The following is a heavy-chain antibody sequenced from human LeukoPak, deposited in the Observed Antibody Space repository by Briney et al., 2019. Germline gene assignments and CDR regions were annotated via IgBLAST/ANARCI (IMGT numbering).Heavy chain of an antibody. J-gene: IGHJ4*02. CDR1: GFTFSSYS. CDR3: ARVPYYDILTGYSYYFDY. D-gene: IGHD3-9*01. CDR2: ISSSSSYI. V-gene: IGHV3-21*01. Sequence: PGGSLRLSCAASGFTFSSYSMNWVRQAPGKGLEWVSSISSSSSYIYYADSVKGRFTISRDNAKNSLYLQMNSLRAEDTAVYYCARVPYYDILTGYSYYFDYWGQGTLVTVSS.